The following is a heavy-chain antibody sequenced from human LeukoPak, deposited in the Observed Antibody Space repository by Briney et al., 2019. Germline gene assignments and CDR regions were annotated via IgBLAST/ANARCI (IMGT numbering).Heavy chain of an antibody. CDR2: ISSSSNTM. J-gene: IGHJ4*02. Sequence: QPGGSLRLSCAASGFTFSSYEMNWVRQAPGKGLGWVSYISSSSNTMYYADSVKGRFTISRDNAKNTLYLQMSSLRAEDTAVYYCIRGTVGAPGNDYWGQGTLVTVSS. CDR1: GFTFSSYE. V-gene: IGHV3-48*03. CDR3: IRGTVGAPGNDY. D-gene: IGHD1-26*01.